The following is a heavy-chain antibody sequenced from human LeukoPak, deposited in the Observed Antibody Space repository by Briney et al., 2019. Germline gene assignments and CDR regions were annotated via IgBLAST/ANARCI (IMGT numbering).Heavy chain of an antibody. V-gene: IGHV3-23*01. J-gene: IGHJ4*02. Sequence: GGSLRLSCAASGFTFSSYAMSWLREATGKGLEWVAAICGSGGSTYYADAVKGRFTNSRDNSKNTLYLQINSLRAEDTAVYYCAKRERGNAECSSSSSYIYWGQGTLVTVSS. CDR3: AKRERGNAECSSSSSYIY. CDR2: ICGSGGST. D-gene: IGHD6-6*01. CDR1: GFTFSSYA.